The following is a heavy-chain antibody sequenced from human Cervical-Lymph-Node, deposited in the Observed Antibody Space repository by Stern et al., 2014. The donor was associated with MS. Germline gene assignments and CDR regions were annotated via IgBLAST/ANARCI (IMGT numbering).Heavy chain of an antibody. J-gene: IGHJ4*02. CDR1: GVSVSSSSYH. CDR3: VRDGLTGSAY. D-gene: IGHD1-20*01. CDR2: VHISGKT. V-gene: IGHV4-61*01. Sequence: QVQLQESGPGLLKPSETLSLICSVSGVSVSSSSYHWSWIRQSPGKGLEWIGHVHISGKTTYNPSVRSRVTISVDTSKNQFSLKLDSVTAADTAVYYCVRDGLTGSAYWGQGTLVAVSS.